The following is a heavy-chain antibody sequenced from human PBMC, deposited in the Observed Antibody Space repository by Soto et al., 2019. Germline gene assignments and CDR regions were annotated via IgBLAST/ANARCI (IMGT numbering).Heavy chain of an antibody. J-gene: IGHJ4*02. V-gene: IGHV3-23*01. CDR1: GFTFSSYA. CDR2: ISGSGGST. Sequence: EVQLLESGGGLVQPGGSLRLSCAASGFTFSSYAMSWVRQAPGKGLGWVSAISGSGGSTYYADSVKGRFTISRDNSKNTLYRQMNSLRAEDTAVYYCAKGGSGKGAIFDYWGQGTLVTVAS. D-gene: IGHD3-10*01. CDR3: AKGGSGKGAIFDY.